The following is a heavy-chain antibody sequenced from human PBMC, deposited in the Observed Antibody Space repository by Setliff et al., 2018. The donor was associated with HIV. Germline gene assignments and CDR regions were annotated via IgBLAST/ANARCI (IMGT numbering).Heavy chain of an antibody. J-gene: IGHJ2*01. V-gene: IGHV4-38-2*01. Sequence: SETLSLTCAVSDYSISSGYYWGWIRQPPGKGLEWIGRIYHSGSTYYNPSLKSRVTISVDTSKNQFSLNLSSVTAADTAVYYCARHDGTYCGGDCYLLGYFDLWGRGTLVTVSS. CDR2: IYHSGST. CDR1: DYSISSGYY. CDR3: ARHDGTYCGGDCYLLGYFDL. D-gene: IGHD2-21*02.